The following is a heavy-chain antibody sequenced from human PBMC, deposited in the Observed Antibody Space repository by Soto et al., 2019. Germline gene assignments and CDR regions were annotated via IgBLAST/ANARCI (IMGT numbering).Heavy chain of an antibody. J-gene: IGHJ4*02. CDR2: LNPNSGNT. D-gene: IGHD6-13*01. V-gene: IGHV1-8*01. Sequence: QVQLVQSGAEVKKPGASVKVSCKASGYTFTSYDINWVRQATGQGLEWMGWLNPNSGNTGYAQKFQGRVTMTRNISTSTAYMELSSLSSEDTAVYYCARACSSSHDVGHCWGQGTLVTVSS. CDR1: GYTFTSYD. CDR3: ARACSSSHDVGHC.